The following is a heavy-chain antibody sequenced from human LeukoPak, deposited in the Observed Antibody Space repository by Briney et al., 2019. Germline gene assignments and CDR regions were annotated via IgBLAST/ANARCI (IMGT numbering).Heavy chain of an antibody. J-gene: IGHJ6*03. Sequence: PSVKVSCKASGYTFTRYDINWVRQAPGHGLEWLGWISTYNGNANYAHNLQGRVTMTTDTSTSTAYMELKSLTTEETAVYYCATGTPGYSSSWYPRPLYYYYMDVWGKGTTVTVSS. V-gene: IGHV1-18*01. CDR3: ATGTPGYSSSWYPRPLYYYYMDV. D-gene: IGHD6-13*01. CDR1: GYTFTRYD. CDR2: ISTYNGNA.